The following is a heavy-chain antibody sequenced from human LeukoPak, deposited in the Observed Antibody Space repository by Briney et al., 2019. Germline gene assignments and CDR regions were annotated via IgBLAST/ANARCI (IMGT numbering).Heavy chain of an antibody. V-gene: IGHV4-31*03. CDR1: GGSISTGDYY. Sequence: SQTLSLTCTVSGGSISTGDYYWIWIRQHPGMGLEWIGYIYYSGSTYYNPSLKSRVTISVDTSKNQFSLKLSSVTAADTAVYYCARGASIAEKAFDYWGQGTLVTVSS. D-gene: IGHD6-6*01. CDR2: IYYSGST. J-gene: IGHJ4*02. CDR3: ARGASIAEKAFDY.